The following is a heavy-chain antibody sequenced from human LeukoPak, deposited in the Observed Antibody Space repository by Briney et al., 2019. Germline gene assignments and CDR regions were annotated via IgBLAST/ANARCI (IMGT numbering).Heavy chain of an antibody. CDR1: GFTFSSYW. V-gene: IGHV3-7*03. J-gene: IGHJ4*02. CDR3: AKYNAGSGSFDY. Sequence: GGSLRLSCATSGFTFSSYWMSWVRQAPGKGLEWVAYINQDGSEKNYADSVKGRFTISRDNAKNSLYLQMNSLRAEDTAVYYCAKYNAGSGSFDYWGQGTLVTVSS. D-gene: IGHD3-22*01. CDR2: INQDGSEK.